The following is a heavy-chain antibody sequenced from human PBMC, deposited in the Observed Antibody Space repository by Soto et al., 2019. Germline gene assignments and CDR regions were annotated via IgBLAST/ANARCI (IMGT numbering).Heavy chain of an antibody. Sequence: GGSLRLSCAASGFTFSSYAMSWVRQAPGKGLEWVSAISGSGGSTYYADSVKGRFTISRDNSKNTLYLQMNSLRAEDTAVYYCATFPDTAMAPPLSLLFYYYGMDVWGQGTTVTVSS. CDR2: ISGSGGST. CDR3: ATFPDTAMAPPLSLLFYYYGMDV. D-gene: IGHD5-18*01. CDR1: GFTFSSYA. V-gene: IGHV3-23*01. J-gene: IGHJ6*02.